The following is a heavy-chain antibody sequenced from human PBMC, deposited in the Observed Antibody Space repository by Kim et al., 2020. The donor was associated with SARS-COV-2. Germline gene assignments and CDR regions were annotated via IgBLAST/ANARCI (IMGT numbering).Heavy chain of an antibody. J-gene: IGHJ4*02. CDR1: GFTFSNAW. CDR2: IKSKTDGGTT. CDR3: TTPDSSSWYFDY. V-gene: IGHV3-15*01. Sequence: GGSLRLSCAASGFTFSNAWMSWVRQAPGKGLEWVGRIKSKTDGGTTDYAAPVKGRFTISRDYSKNTLYLQMNSLKTEDTAVYYCTTPDSSSWYFDYWGQGTLVTVSS. D-gene: IGHD6-13*01.